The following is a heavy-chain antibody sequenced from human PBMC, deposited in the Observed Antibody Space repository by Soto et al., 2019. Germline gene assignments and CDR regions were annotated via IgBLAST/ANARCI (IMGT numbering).Heavy chain of an antibody. D-gene: IGHD2-15*01. CDR1: GGSINSSSYY. CDR3: ARGYCSGGSCYRY. J-gene: IGHJ4*02. Sequence: ASETLSLTCTVSGGSINSSSYYWGWIRQPPGKGLEWIGSIYYSGSTYYNPSLKSRVTISVDTSKNQFSLKLSSVTAADTAVYYCARGYCSGGSCYRYWGQGSQVTVSS. CDR2: IYYSGST. V-gene: IGHV4-39*01.